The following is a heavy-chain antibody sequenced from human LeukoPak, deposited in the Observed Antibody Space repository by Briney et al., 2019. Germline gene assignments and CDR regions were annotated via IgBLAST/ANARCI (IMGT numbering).Heavy chain of an antibody. CDR3: ARAPIYYGSGSYKKGVAFDI. J-gene: IGHJ3*02. CDR2: INHSGST. CDR1: GGSFSGYY. Sequence: SETLSLTCAVYGGSFSGYYWSWIRQPPGKGLEWIGEINHSGSTNYNPPLKSRVTISVDTSKNQFSLKLSSVTAADTAVYYCARAPIYYGSGSYKKGVAFDIWGQGTMVTVSS. V-gene: IGHV4-34*01. D-gene: IGHD3-10*01.